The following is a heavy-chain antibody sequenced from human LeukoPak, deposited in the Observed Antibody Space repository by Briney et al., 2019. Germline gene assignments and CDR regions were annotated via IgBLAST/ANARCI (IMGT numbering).Heavy chain of an antibody. CDR2: ISSSSTYI. J-gene: IGHJ4*02. CDR3: ASRPGDFIDSSVYYSF. D-gene: IGHD3-22*01. V-gene: IGHV3-21*01. CDR1: GFSFSTDT. Sequence: GGSLRLSCAASGFSFSTDTVNWVRQARGKGLEWVSSISSSSTYIYYTDSVKGRFAISRDNARNAVYLQMNSLGTEDTGVYYCASRPGDFIDSSVYYSFWGQGTLVTVSS.